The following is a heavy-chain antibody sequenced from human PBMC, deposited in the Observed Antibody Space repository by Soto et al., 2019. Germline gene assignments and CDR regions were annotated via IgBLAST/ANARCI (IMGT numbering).Heavy chain of an antibody. CDR2: INPNSGGT. Sequence: QVQLVQSGAEVKKPGASVKVSCKASGYTFTGYYMHWVRQAPGQGLEWMGWINPNSGGTNYAQKFQGRVTMTRDTSISTAYMELSRLRSDDTAVYYCARDRSSTVFYYYYYYGMDVWGQGTTVTVSS. V-gene: IGHV1-2*02. J-gene: IGHJ6*02. D-gene: IGHD3-9*01. CDR1: GYTFTGYY. CDR3: ARDRSSTVFYYYYYYGMDV.